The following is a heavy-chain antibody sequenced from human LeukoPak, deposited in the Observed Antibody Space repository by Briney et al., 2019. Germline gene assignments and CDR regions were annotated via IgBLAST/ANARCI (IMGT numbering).Heavy chain of an antibody. V-gene: IGHV4-59*02. J-gene: IGHJ4*02. CDR2: ISYTGST. CDR1: GXSVTTDY. CDR3: ARVGDWNDLVY. D-gene: IGHD1-1*01. Sequence: SETLSLTCTVSGXSVTTDYWSWIWQPPGKGLEWIGYISYTGSTNYNPSLKSRGTMSVDTSKNQFSLKLSSVTAADTAVYYCARVGDWNDLVYWGQGTLVTVSS.